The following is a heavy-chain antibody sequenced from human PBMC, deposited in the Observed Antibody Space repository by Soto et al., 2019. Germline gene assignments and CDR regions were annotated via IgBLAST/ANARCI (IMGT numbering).Heavy chain of an antibody. D-gene: IGHD1-20*01. J-gene: IGHJ6*02. CDR3: ARGKGMEDNCDHYGVNI. CDR2: INGGTGHT. Sequence: ASVKVSCKASGYTFTTHAIHWVRQAPGQSLEWMGWINGGTGHTKHSQRFQGRVNITRDTSASTAYMDLSSLRSEDTAVYYCARGKGMEDNCDHYGVNISGQGPTV. V-gene: IGHV1-3*01. CDR1: GYTFTTHA.